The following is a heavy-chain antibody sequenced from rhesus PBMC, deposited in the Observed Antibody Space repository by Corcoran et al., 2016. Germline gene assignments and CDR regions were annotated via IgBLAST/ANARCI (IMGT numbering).Heavy chain of an antibody. CDR3: ARYSYGGSYPCDD. V-gene: IGHV4-147*01. D-gene: IGHD3-16*01. CDR2: IYGGSGST. Sequence: QVQLQESGPGLVKPSETLSLTCAVSGGSISSNYWSWIRQSPGKGLEWIGYIYGGSGSTSYNPSLKSRVTISTDTSKNQCSLKLSSVTAADTAVYFCARYSYGGSYPCDDWGQGVLVTVSS. J-gene: IGHJ4*01. CDR1: GGSISSNY.